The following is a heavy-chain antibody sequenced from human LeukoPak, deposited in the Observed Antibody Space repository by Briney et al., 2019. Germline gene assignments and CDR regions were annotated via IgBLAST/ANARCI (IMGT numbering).Heavy chain of an antibody. CDR2: IYYSGSA. J-gene: IGHJ5*02. Sequence: SETLSLTCTVSGGSISSSSYYWGWIRQPPGKGLEWIASIYYSGSAHYNPSLKSRVTMSVDTSRNQFSLNLRSVTAADTAVYYCARRMIGIRFDPWGQGTLVTVSS. V-gene: IGHV4-39*01. CDR1: GGSISSSSYY. D-gene: IGHD3-22*01. CDR3: ARRMIGIRFDP.